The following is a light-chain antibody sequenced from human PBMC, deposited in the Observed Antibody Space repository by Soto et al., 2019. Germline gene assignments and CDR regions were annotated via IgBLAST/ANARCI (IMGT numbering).Light chain of an antibody. CDR2: DVS. J-gene: IGLJ2*01. V-gene: IGLV2-14*03. CDR1: SSDIGGYNY. CDR3: SSYTSSSSL. Sequence: QSALTQPASVSGSPGQSITISCTGTSSDIGGYNYVSWYQQHPGKAPTLMIYDVSNRPSGVSNRFSGSKSGNTASLTISGLQAEDEAAYYCSSYTSSSSLFGGGTTVTVL.